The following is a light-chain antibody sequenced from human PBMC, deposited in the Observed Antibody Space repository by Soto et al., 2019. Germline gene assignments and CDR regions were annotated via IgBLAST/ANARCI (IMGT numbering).Light chain of an antibody. CDR2: DVS. V-gene: IGLV2-14*01. Sequence: QSALTQPASVSGSPGQSITISCTGTSSDVGGYNYVSWYQQHPGKAPKLMIYDVSNRPSGVSNRFSGSKSGDTASLTISGLQAEDEADYYCSSYTTGSTRFGTGTKVNVL. J-gene: IGLJ1*01. CDR1: SSDVGGYNY. CDR3: SSYTTGSTR.